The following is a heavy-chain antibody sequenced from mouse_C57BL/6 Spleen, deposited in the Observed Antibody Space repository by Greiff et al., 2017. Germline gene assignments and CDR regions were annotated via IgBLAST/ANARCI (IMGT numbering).Heavy chain of an antibody. D-gene: IGHD1-1*02. V-gene: IGHV1-39*01. J-gene: IGHJ4*01. CDR1: GYSFTDYN. CDR3: ARCQSYGSYEYYYAMDY. Sequence: EVQLQQSGPELVKPGASVKISCKASGYSFTDYNMNWVKQSYGKSLEWIGVINPNYGTTSSNQKFKGKATLTVDQSSSTAYMQRNGLTSVDSAVYYCARCQSYGSYEYYYAMDYWGQGTSVTVSS. CDR2: INPNYGTT.